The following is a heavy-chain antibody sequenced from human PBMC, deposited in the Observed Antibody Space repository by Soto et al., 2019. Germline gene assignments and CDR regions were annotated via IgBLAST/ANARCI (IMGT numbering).Heavy chain of an antibody. Sequence: EVQLVESGGGLVQPGGSLRLSCVASGFTVTDIYMNWVRQAPGKGLEWVSVIYKDFTDYADFVRGRFSVSTDPSKNALYLQLDNLRAEDTAVYYCAREPRYCSGGSCSIMGDAFDIWGQGAMVTVSS. CDR1: GFTVTDIY. V-gene: IGHV3-66*01. J-gene: IGHJ3*02. D-gene: IGHD2-15*01. CDR2: IYKDFT. CDR3: AREPRYCSGGSCSIMGDAFDI.